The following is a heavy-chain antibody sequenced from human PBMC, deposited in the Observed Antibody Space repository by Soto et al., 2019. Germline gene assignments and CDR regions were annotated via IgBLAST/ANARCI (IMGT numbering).Heavy chain of an antibody. V-gene: IGHV1-18*01. CDR2: ISAYNGNT. J-gene: IGHJ3*02. CDR3: ARVGSGSYLGFWAFDI. Sequence: ASVKVSCKASGYTFTSYGISWVRRAPGQGLEWMGWISAYNGNTNYAQKLQGRVTMTTDTSTSTAYMELRSLRSDDTAVYYCARVGSGSYLGFWAFDIWGQGTMVTVSS. CDR1: GYTFTSYG. D-gene: IGHD1-26*01.